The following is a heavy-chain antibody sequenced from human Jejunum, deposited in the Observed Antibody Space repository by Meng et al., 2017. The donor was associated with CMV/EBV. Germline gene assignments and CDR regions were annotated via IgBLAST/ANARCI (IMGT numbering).Heavy chain of an antibody. CDR3: AHSIVVVPAQPSNRFDP. V-gene: IGHV2-5*02. J-gene: IGHJ5*02. CDR1: FSLSTSGVG. D-gene: IGHD2-2*01. CDR2: IYWDDDK. Sequence: FSLSTSGVGVGWIRQPPGKALEWLALIYWDDDKRYSPSLKSRLTITKDTSKNQVVLTMTNMDPVDTATYYCAHSIVVVPAQPSNRFDPWGQGTLVTVSS.